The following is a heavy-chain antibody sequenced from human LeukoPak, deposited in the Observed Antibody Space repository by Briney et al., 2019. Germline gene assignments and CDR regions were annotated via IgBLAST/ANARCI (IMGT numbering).Heavy chain of an antibody. CDR3: AKGSYYDRSGSFYFDY. CDR2: ISGSGDNT. Sequence: GGSLRLSCAASGFTFSSYAMSWVRQAPGKGLEWVSGISGSGDNTYYADSVKGRFTISGDNSKNTLYVQVNSLGTEDTAAYYCAKGSYYDRSGSFYFDYWGQGTLVTVSS. D-gene: IGHD3-22*01. CDR1: GFTFSSYA. V-gene: IGHV3-23*01. J-gene: IGHJ4*02.